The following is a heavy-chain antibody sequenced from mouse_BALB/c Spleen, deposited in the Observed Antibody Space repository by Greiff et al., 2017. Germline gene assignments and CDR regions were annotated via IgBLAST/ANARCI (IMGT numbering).Heavy chain of an antibody. J-gene: IGHJ2*01. CDR2: ISTYYGDA. CDR3: ARGDGNYYFDY. V-gene: IGHV1S137*01. CDR1: GYTFTDYA. Sequence: VQLQQSGAELVRPGVSVKLSCKGSGYTFTDYAMHWVKQSHAKSLEWIGVISTYYGDASYNQKFKGKATMTVDKSSSTAYMELARLTSEDSAIYYCARGDGNYYFDYWGQGTTLTVSS. D-gene: IGHD2-1*01.